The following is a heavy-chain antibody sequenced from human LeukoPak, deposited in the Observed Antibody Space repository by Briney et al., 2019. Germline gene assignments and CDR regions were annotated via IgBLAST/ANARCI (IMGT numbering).Heavy chain of an antibody. V-gene: IGHV6-1*01. CDR1: GDSFSSKHGA. CDR3: ASDVGTSGWYTFDY. D-gene: IGHD6-19*01. Sequence: SQTLSVTCALSGDSFSSKHGAWKWIRQSPSRGLHWLERTDSRSKWYNDYAVSAHGLITIIPVTSKNQFSLQLHPVTPEATAVYSCASDVGTSGWYTFDYWGQGTLVTVSA. J-gene: IGHJ4*02. CDR2: TDSRSKWYN.